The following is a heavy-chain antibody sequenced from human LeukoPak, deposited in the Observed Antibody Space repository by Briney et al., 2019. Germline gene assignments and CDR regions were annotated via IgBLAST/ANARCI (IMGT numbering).Heavy chain of an antibody. CDR2: ISSSSSYI. CDR3: ARDPVGAIDY. Sequence: GGSLRLSCAASGFTFSSYSMNWVRQAPGKGLEWVSSISSSSSYIYYADSVKGRFTISRDNAKNSLYPQMNSLRAEDTAVYYCARDPVGAIDYWGQGTLVTVSS. J-gene: IGHJ4*02. CDR1: GFTFSSYS. D-gene: IGHD1-26*01. V-gene: IGHV3-21*01.